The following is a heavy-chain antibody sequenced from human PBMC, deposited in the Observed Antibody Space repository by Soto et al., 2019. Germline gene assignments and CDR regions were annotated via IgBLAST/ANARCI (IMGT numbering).Heavy chain of an antibody. V-gene: IGHV3-30*18. Sequence: TGGSLRLSCAASGFTFSVYGMHWVRQAPGKGLEWVALVTNDGGTKYYADSVKGRFTISRDSSKNTRYLEMNSLRAEDTAVYYCAKYRTASRTSSKAGPSIYAYWGQGALVTGSS. CDR2: VTNDGGTK. D-gene: IGHD2-2*01. CDR1: GFTFSVYG. J-gene: IGHJ4*02. CDR3: AKYRTASRTSSKAGPSIYAY.